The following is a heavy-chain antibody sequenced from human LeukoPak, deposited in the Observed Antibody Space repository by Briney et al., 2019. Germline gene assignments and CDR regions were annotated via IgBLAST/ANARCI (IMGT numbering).Heavy chain of an antibody. V-gene: IGHV4-59*01. CDR3: ARLRYYYDSSGYYYVDAFDI. D-gene: IGHD3-22*01. Sequence: PSETLSLTCNVSGGTIRSYYWTWIRQPPGKGLEWIGYIYYSGSTNYNPSLKSRVTISVDTSKNQFSLKLSSVTAADTAVYYCARLRYYYDSSGYYYVDAFDIWGQGTMVTVSS. CDR2: IYYSGST. CDR1: GGTIRSYY. J-gene: IGHJ3*02.